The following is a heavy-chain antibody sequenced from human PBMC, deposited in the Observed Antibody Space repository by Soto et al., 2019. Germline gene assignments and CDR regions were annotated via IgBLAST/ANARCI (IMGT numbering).Heavy chain of an antibody. D-gene: IGHD4-17*01. J-gene: IGHJ4*02. CDR2: IYYSGSS. CDR1: GGSISSYY. CDR3: ASRYGGTLDY. Sequence: QVQLQESGPGLVKPSETLSLTCTVSGGSISSYYWSWIRQPPGKGLEWIGYIYYSGSSNYNPSLRRRVTIAGQTSKNQFSLKLSSVTAADRAVYYCASRYGGTLDYWGQGTLVTVSS. V-gene: IGHV4-59*08.